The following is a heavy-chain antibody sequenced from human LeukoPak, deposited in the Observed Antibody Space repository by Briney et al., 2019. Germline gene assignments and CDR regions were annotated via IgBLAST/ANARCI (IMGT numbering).Heavy chain of an antibody. Sequence: ASVKVSCKASGGTFGSYAISWVRQAPGQGLEWMGGIIPIFGTAYYAQKFQGRVTITADESTSTAYMELSSLRSEDTAVYYCARDRWGSSWYYFDYWGQGTLVTVSS. V-gene: IGHV1-69*13. CDR1: GGTFGSYA. CDR2: IIPIFGTA. CDR3: ARDRWGSSWYYFDY. D-gene: IGHD6-13*01. J-gene: IGHJ4*02.